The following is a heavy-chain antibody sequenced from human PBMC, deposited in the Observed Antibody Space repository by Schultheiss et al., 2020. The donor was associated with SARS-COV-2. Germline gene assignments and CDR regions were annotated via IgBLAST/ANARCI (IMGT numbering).Heavy chain of an antibody. D-gene: IGHD3-16*02. V-gene: IGHV3-21*01. CDR2: ISSSSSYI. CDR1: AFTFSSYS. J-gene: IGHJ4*02. Sequence: GGSLRLSCVASAFTFSSYSMNWVRQAPGKGLEWVSSISSSSSYIYYADSVKGRFTISRDNAKNSLYLQMNSLRAEDTAVYYCARGSPNDYDYVWGSYRYPFDYWGQGTLVTVSS. CDR3: ARGSPNDYDYVWGSYRYPFDY.